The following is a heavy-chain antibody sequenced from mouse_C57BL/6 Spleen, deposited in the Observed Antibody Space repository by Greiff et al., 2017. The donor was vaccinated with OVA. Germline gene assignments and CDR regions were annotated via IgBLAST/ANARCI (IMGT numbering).Heavy chain of an antibody. J-gene: IGHJ1*03. CDR1: GFTFSDYG. CDR3: ARPYYDYDRWYFDV. Sequence: EVMLVESGGGLVKPGGSLKLSCAASGFTFSDYGMHWVRQAPEKGLEWVAYISSGSSTIYYADTVKGRFTISRDNAKNTLFLQMTSLRSEDTAMYYCARPYYDYDRWYFDVWGTGTTVTVSS. D-gene: IGHD2-4*01. CDR2: ISSGSSTI. V-gene: IGHV5-17*01.